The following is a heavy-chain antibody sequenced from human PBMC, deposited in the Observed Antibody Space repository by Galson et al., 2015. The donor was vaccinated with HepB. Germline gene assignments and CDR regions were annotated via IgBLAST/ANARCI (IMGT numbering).Heavy chain of an antibody. V-gene: IGHV1-69*04. CDR3: ARGLGWELPFQH. CDR2: IIPILGIA. J-gene: IGHJ1*01. D-gene: IGHD1-26*01. Sequence: QSGAEVKKPGASVKVSCKASGGTFSSYTISWVRQAPGQGLEWMGRIIPILGIANYAQKFQGRVTITADKSASTAYMELSSLRSEDTAVYYCARGLGWELPFQHWGQGTLVTVSS. CDR1: GGTFSSYT.